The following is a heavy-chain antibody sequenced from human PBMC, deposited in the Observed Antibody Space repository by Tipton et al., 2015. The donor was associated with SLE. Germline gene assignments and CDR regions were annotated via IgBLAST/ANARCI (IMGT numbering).Heavy chain of an antibody. D-gene: IGHD4/OR15-4a*01. CDR3: ARVVYGGNIDWYFDL. CDR1: GASISSHY. Sequence: TLSLTCTVSGASISSHYWTWIRQPPGKGLEWIGYMYYIGSPNYYSGSTNYNASLKSRVTISIDASGNQFSLNLNSVTAADTAVYYCARVVYGGNIDWYFDLWGRGTLVTVSS. V-gene: IGHV4-59*11. J-gene: IGHJ2*01. CDR2: MYYIGSPNYYSGST.